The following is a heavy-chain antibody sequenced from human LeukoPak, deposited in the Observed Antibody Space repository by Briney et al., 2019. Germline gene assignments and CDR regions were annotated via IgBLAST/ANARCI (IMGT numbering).Heavy chain of an antibody. CDR1: GGSISINSYY. CDR2: VFYSGGA. J-gene: IGHJ4*02. V-gene: IGHV4-39*01. CDR3: ARNDDY. Sequence: SETLSLTCTVSGGSISINSYYWAWIRQPPGKGLEWIGSVFYSGGAYYNPSLKSRVTISVDTSKNQLSLKLSSVTAADTAVYYCARNDDYWGQGTLVTVSS.